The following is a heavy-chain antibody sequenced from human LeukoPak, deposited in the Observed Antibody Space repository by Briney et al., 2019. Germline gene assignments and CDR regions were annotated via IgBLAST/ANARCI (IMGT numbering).Heavy chain of an antibody. J-gene: IGHJ6*02. CDR3: ARVLANYYYGIDI. Sequence: PSETLSLTCTVSGDSISGYYWSWIRQPPGKGREWLGYIYYNGRTNYNPSLKSRVTISEDTSKNQFSLKLSSVTAADTAVYYCARVLANYYYGIDIWGQGTTVTVSS. D-gene: IGHD3-3*01. CDR2: IYYNGRT. V-gene: IGHV4-59*01. CDR1: GDSISGYY.